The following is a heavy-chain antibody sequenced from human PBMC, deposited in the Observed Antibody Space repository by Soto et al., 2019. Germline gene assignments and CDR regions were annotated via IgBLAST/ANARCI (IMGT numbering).Heavy chain of an antibody. J-gene: IGHJ3*02. Sequence: QLHLVQSGAVVKKPGASVTVSCSASGYPVTAYYMHWVRQAPGRGLEWMGGINPATGATKYTQTFQGRGTMTRDTATITGFMELSGLTSVDTAVFYFARGGGVGVAGSAAFDMWGQWTLVTVSS. CDR2: INPATGAT. D-gene: IGHD3-3*01. CDR3: ARGGGVGVAGSAAFDM. CDR1: GYPVTAYY. V-gene: IGHV1-2*02.